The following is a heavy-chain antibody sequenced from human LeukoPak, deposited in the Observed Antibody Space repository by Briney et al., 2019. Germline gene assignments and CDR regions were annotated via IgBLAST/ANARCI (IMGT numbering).Heavy chain of an antibody. J-gene: IGHJ3*02. CDR1: GFIFSSYS. V-gene: IGHV3-21*01. CDR2: ISTSSIYI. D-gene: IGHD4-23*01. CDR3: ARGQDTVVTSRDAFDI. Sequence: GGSLRLSCAVSGFIFSSYSMNWVRQAPGKGLEWVSSISTSSIYIYYADSVKGRFTISRDNAKNSLYLQMNSLRAEDTAVYYCARGQDTVVTSRDAFDIWGQGTMVTVSS.